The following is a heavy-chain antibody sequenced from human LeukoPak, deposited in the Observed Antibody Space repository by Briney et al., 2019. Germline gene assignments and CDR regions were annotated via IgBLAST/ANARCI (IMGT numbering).Heavy chain of an antibody. CDR2: IRYDGINK. V-gene: IGHV3-30*02. J-gene: IGHJ4*02. CDR1: GFTFNTYG. CDR3: AKDGRGGSYYVGY. D-gene: IGHD1-26*01. Sequence: GGSLRLSCAASGFTFNTYGMHWVRQAPGKGLEWVSFIRYDGINKYYADSVKGRFTISRDNPQNTLFLQMNSLTTEDTAVYYCAKDGRGGSYYVGYWGQGTLVTVSS.